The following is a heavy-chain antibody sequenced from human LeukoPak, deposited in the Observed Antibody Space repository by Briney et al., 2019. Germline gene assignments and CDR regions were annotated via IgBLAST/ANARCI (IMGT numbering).Heavy chain of an antibody. J-gene: IGHJ3*02. CDR3: ARDGGYGGNSEPDAFDI. Sequence: GGSLRLSCAASGFTVSSNYMSWVRQAPGKGLEWVSVIYSGGSTYYADSVKGRFTISRDNSKNTLYLQMNSLRAEDTAVYYCARDGGYGGNSEPDAFDIWGQGTMVTASS. V-gene: IGHV3-66*02. D-gene: IGHD4-23*01. CDR2: IYSGGST. CDR1: GFTVSSNY.